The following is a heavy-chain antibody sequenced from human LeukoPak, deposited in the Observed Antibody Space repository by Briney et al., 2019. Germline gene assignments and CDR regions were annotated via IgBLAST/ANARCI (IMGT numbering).Heavy chain of an antibody. Sequence: GGSLRLSCAASGFTFSSYGMSWVRQAPGKGLEWVSAISGSGGSTLYADSVKGRFTISRDNSKNTLYLQMNSLRAGDTAVYYCAKGPLDYIHGTHYFDYWGQGTLVTVSS. V-gene: IGHV3-23*01. CDR2: ISGSGGST. CDR3: AKGPLDYIHGTHYFDY. CDR1: GFTFSSYG. D-gene: IGHD4-11*01. J-gene: IGHJ4*02.